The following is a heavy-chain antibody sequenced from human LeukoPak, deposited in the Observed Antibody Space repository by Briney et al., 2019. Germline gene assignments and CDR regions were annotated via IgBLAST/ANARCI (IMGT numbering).Heavy chain of an antibody. V-gene: IGHV1-69*05. CDR2: IIPIFGTA. J-gene: IGHJ1*01. D-gene: IGHD3-22*01. CDR3: ARSSEIVVVTLEYFQH. Sequence: PGGSLRLSCAASGFTFSSYGMHWVRQAPGKGLEWMGRIIPIFGTANYAQKFQGRVTITTDESTSTAYMELSSLRSEDTAVYYCARSSEIVVVTLEYFQHWGQGTLVTVSS. CDR1: GFTFSSYG.